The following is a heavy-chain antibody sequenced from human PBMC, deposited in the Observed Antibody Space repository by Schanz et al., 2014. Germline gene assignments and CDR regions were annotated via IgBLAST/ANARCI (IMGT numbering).Heavy chain of an antibody. Sequence: QVQLVQPGSELKKPGASVKVSCKASGYTFTSYAMNWVRQAPGQGLEWVGWINTNTGNPTYAQGFRGRFVLSFDTSVDTAYLQISSLKPGDTAMYYCAINLDMATTDAFDFWGQGTMVIVSP. V-gene: IGHV7-4-1*02. J-gene: IGHJ3*01. CDR3: AINLDMATTDAFDF. CDR2: INTNTGNP. CDR1: GYTFTSYA. D-gene: IGHD2-2*03.